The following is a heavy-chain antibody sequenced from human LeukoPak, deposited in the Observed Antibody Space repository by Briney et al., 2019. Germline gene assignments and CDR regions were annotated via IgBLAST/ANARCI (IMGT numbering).Heavy chain of an antibody. J-gene: IGHJ4*02. V-gene: IGHV6-1*01. CDR3: VRGVAATGFDS. CDR2: TYYRSKWYN. Sequence: SQTLSLTCAISGDSFSSDSAAWTWIRQSPSRGLEWLGKTYYRSKWYNDYAGSVKSRITINPDTSKNQFSLQLNSVIPEDTAVYYCVRGVAATGFDSWGQGTLVTVSS. D-gene: IGHD6-13*01. CDR1: GDSFSSDSAA.